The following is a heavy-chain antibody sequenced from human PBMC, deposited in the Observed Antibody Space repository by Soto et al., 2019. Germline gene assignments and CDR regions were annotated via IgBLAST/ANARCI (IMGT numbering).Heavy chain of an antibody. Sequence: EVQLVESGGGLVQPGGSLRLSCAASGFTFSGSWMHWVHQAPGKGLVWVSRINGDGSGTSYADFVKGRFTISRDNAKNTLFLQMHGLRGEDTAVYYCARGIFGSGSANDYWGQGTLVTVCS. V-gene: IGHV3-74*01. D-gene: IGHD3-10*01. J-gene: IGHJ4*02. CDR1: GFTFSGSW. CDR2: INGDGSGT. CDR3: ARGIFGSGSANDY.